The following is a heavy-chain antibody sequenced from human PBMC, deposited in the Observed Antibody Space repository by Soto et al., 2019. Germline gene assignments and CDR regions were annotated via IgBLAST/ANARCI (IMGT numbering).Heavy chain of an antibody. CDR3: AREMVRGVLITYYYYYGMDV. V-gene: IGHV1-3*01. Sequence: GASVKVSCKASGYTFTSYAMHWVRQAPGQRLEWMGWINAGNGNTKYSQKFQGRVTITRDTSASTAYMELSSLRSEETAVYYCAREMVRGVLITYYYYYGMDVWGQGTTVTVSS. CDR2: INAGNGNT. D-gene: IGHD3-10*01. CDR1: GYTFTSYA. J-gene: IGHJ6*02.